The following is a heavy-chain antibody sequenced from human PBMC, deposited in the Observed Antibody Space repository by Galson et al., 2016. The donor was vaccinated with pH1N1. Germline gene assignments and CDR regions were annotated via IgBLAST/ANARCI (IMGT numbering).Heavy chain of an antibody. CDR1: GYSFTRYW. CDR2: IFPGDSDT. V-gene: IGHV5-51*01. D-gene: IGHD5-18*01. J-gene: IGHJ4*02. CDR3: ARHSGDGYRYGSGRYFDY. Sequence: QSGAEVKKPGESLKISCKGSGYSFTRYWIGWVRQMPGKGLEWMGIIFPGDSDTRYSPSFQGQVTISADKSISTAYLQWSSQKPSGTAMYYCARHSGDGYRYGSGRYFDYSGQGTMVTVSS.